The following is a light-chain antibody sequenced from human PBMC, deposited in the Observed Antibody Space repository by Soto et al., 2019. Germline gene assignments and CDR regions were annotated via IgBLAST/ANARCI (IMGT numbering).Light chain of an antibody. CDR3: HHYNSYPGT. V-gene: IGKV1-5*01. J-gene: IGKJ1*01. CDR2: DAS. Sequence: DVQMTQSPSTLSASVGDRVTITCRASQSVTSWLAWYQQKPGKAPKVLIYDASGMESGVPSRFSGSGSGTDFTLTISSLHPDDFAAYYCHHYNSYPGTFGQGTKVEIK. CDR1: QSVTSW.